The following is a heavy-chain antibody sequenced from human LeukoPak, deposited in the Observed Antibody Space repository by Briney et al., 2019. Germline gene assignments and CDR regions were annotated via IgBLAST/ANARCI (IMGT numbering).Heavy chain of an antibody. CDR1: GYTFTSYA. Sequence: ASVKVSCKASGYTFTSYAFIWVRQAPGQGLEWMGWISAYNGNTNYAQRLQGRVTLTTDTSTSTAYMELRSLRSDDTAVYYCARVGDYADLFDYWGQGTLVTVSS. CDR3: ARVGDYADLFDY. V-gene: IGHV1-18*01. D-gene: IGHD4-17*01. J-gene: IGHJ4*02. CDR2: ISAYNGNT.